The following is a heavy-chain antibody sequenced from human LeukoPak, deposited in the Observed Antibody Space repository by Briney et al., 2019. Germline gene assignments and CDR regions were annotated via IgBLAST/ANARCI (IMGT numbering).Heavy chain of an antibody. CDR2: INYSGST. CDR1: GDSIRSYY. J-gene: IGHJ4*02. D-gene: IGHD2-2*01. CDR3: ARGVVPAANLLDY. Sequence: PSETLSLTCSVSGDSIRSYYWNWIRQPPGKGLEWIAYINYSGSTNYNPSLKSRVTISVDTSKNQFSLKLSSVTAADTAVYYCARGVVPAANLLDYWGQGTLVTVSS. V-gene: IGHV4-59*01.